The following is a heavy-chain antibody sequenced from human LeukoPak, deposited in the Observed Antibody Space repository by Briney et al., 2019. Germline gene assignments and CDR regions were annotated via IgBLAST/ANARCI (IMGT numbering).Heavy chain of an antibody. Sequence: ASVKVSCKASGYTFTGYYMHWVRQAPGQGLEWMGWINPNSGGTNYAQKFQGRVTMTRDTSISTAYMELSGLRSEGTAVYYCARDLANPHQHWGQGTLVTVSS. V-gene: IGHV1-2*02. CDR2: INPNSGGT. CDR1: GYTFTGYY. CDR3: ARDLANPHQH. J-gene: IGHJ1*01.